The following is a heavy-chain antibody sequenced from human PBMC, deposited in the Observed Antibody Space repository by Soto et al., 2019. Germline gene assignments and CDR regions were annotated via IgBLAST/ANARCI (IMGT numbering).Heavy chain of an antibody. V-gene: IGHV4-31*03. CDR1: GGSISSPNFY. CDR2: IYYNGTT. Sequence: SETLSLTCTVSGGSISSPNFYWSWIRQHPGKGLEWIGHIYYNGTTYYNPTLKRRVSISEDTSKNQYTLKMRSITAADTAVYYFARDTGPQAYDYGDYYYYYGMDVWGQGTTVT. D-gene: IGHD4-17*01. CDR3: ARDTGPQAYDYGDYYYYYGMDV. J-gene: IGHJ6*02.